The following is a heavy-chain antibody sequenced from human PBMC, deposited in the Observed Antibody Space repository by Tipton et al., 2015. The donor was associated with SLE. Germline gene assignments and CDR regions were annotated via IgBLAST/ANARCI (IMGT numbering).Heavy chain of an antibody. CDR1: GGSISSSSYY. V-gene: IGHV4-39*07. CDR2: IYYSGST. Sequence: TLSLTCTVSGGSISSSSYYWGWIRQPPGKGLEWIGSIYYSGSTYYNPSLKSRVTISADTSKNQFSLKLSSVTAADTAVYYCARRPPFIAAHDYWGQGTLVTVSS. D-gene: IGHD6-6*01. J-gene: IGHJ4*02. CDR3: ARRPPFIAAHDY.